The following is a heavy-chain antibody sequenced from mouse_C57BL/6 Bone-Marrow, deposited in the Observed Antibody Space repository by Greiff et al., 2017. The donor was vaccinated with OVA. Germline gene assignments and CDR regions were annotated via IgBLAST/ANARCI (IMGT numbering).Heavy chain of an antibody. D-gene: IGHD1-1*01. J-gene: IGHJ1*03. CDR1: GFSLSTFGMG. CDR3: ARIRYYGSFWYFDV. Sequence: QVTLKVSGPGILQPSQTLSLTCSFSGFSLSTFGMGVGWIRQPSGKGLVWLAHIWWDDDKYYNPALKNPLTISKDTSKNHVLLNIAIVDTADTATYYCARIRYYGSFWYFDVWGTGTTVTVSS. CDR2: IWWDDDK. V-gene: IGHV8-8*01.